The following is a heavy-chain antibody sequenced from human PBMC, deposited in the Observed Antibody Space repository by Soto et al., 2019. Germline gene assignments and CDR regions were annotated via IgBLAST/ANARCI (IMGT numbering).Heavy chain of an antibody. V-gene: IGHV4-61*01. CDR3: ARGRGGFIVGATLGYYYYGMDV. CDR1: GGSVSSGSYY. D-gene: IGHD1-26*01. CDR2: IYYSGST. J-gene: IGHJ6*02. Sequence: QVQLQESGPGLVKPSETLSLTCTVSGGSVSSGSYYWSWIRQPPGKGLEWIGYIYYSGSTNYNPPVRSRVTISVDTSKSQFALKLSSVTAADTAVYYCARGRGGFIVGATLGYYYYGMDVWGQGTTVTVSS.